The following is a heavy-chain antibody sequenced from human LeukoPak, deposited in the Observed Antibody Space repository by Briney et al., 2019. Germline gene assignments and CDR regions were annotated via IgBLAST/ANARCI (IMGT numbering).Heavy chain of an antibody. CDR1: GGSVSSGSYY. D-gene: IGHD5-18*01. CDR2: IYYSGST. Sequence: SETLSLTCTVSGGSVSSGSYYWSWIRQPPGKGLEWIGYIYYSGSTNYNPSLKSRVTISVDTSKNQFSLKLSSVTAADTAVYYYARERLQLWTPLDYWGQGTLVTVSS. CDR3: ARERLQLWTPLDY. J-gene: IGHJ4*02. V-gene: IGHV4-61*01.